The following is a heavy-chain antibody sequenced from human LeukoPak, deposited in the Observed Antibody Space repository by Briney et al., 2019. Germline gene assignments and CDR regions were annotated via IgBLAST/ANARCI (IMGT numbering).Heavy chain of an antibody. Sequence: GGSLRLSCAASGFTFSSDSMNWVRQAPGKGLEWVSSISSSSSYIYYADSVKGRFTISRDNAKDSLYLQMNSLRAEDTAVYYCARGGGSGSYPYYFDYWGQGTLVTVSS. CDR2: ISSSSSYI. CDR1: GFTFSSDS. CDR3: ARGGGSGSYPYYFDY. D-gene: IGHD1-26*01. V-gene: IGHV3-21*01. J-gene: IGHJ4*02.